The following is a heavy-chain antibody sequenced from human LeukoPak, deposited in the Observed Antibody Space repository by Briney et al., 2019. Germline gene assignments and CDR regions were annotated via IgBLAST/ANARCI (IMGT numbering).Heavy chain of an antibody. CDR3: ARDPTYYDYVWGSYRYGLEDY. Sequence: GGSLRLSCAASGFTFSSYAMSWVRQAPGKGLEWVANIKQDGSEKYYVDSVKGRFTISRDNAKNSLYLQMNSLRAEDTAVYYCARDPTYYDYVWGSYRYGLEDYWGQGTLVTVSS. J-gene: IGHJ4*02. CDR1: GFTFSSYA. D-gene: IGHD3-16*02. V-gene: IGHV3-7*01. CDR2: IKQDGSEK.